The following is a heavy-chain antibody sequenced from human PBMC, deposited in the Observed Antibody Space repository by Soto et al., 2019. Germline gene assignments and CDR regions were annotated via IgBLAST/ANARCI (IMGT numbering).Heavy chain of an antibody. V-gene: IGHV1-46*01. CDR1: GYTFTTYN. J-gene: IGHJ5*02. D-gene: IGHD6-13*01. CDR2: INPSDGTT. CDR3: ARDNRSSWYGRWFDP. Sequence: ASVKVSCKASGYTFTTYNMHWVRQAPGQGPEWMGVINPSDGTTSLAQGFQGRVTMTRDTSTSTAYMELSSLRSEDTAVYYCARDNRSSWYGRWFDPWGQGTLVTVSS.